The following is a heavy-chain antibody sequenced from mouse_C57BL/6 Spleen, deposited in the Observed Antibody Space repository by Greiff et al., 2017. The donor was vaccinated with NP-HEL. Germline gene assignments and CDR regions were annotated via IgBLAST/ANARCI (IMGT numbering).Heavy chain of an antibody. J-gene: IGHJ1*03. CDR3: ARERSYDRGYFDV. CDR2: INYDGSST. D-gene: IGHD1-1*01. Sequence: EVKVVESEGGLVQPGSSMKLSCTASGFTFSDYYMAWVRQVPEKGLEWVANINYDGSSTYYLDSLKSRFIISRDNAKNILYLQMSSRKSEDTATYYCARERSYDRGYFDVWGTGTTVTVSS. V-gene: IGHV5-16*01. CDR1: GFTFSDYY.